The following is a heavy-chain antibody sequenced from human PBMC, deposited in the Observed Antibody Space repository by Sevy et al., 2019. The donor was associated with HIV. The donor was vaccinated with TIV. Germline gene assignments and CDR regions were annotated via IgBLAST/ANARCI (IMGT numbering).Heavy chain of an antibody. Sequence: GGSLRLSCAASGFTFSDYYMSWIRQAPGKGLEWVSYISSSSSYTNYADSVKGRLTISRDNAKNSLYLQMNGLRAEDTAVYYCARARLAAAGTSLLDYWGQGTLVTVSS. CDR3: ARARLAAAGTSLLDY. CDR2: ISSSSSYT. J-gene: IGHJ4*02. V-gene: IGHV3-11*06. CDR1: GFTFSDYY. D-gene: IGHD6-13*01.